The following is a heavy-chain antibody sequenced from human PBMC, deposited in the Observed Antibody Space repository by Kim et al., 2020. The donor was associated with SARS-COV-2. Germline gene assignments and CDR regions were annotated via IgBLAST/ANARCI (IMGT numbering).Heavy chain of an antibody. CDR2: ISWNSGSI. V-gene: IGHV3-9*01. J-gene: IGHJ4*02. CDR1: GFTFDDYA. Sequence: GGSLRLSCAASGFTFDDYAMHWVRQAPGKGLEWVSGISWNSGSIGYADSVKGRFTISRDNAKNSLYLQMNSLRAEDTALYYCAKAQYSSTYYFDYWGQGTLVTVSS. D-gene: IGHD6-13*01. CDR3: AKAQYSSTYYFDY.